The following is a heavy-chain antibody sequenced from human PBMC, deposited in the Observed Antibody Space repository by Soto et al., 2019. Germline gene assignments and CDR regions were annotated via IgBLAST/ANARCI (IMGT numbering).Heavy chain of an antibody. CDR1: GGSISSGGYY. CDR2: IYYSGST. CDR3: AREWRYYDSSGYSARPFYYYNGMDV. V-gene: IGHV4-31*03. D-gene: IGHD3-22*01. J-gene: IGHJ6*02. Sequence: ASETLSLTCTVSGGSISSGGYYWSWIRQHPGKGLEWIGYIYYSGSTYYNPSLKSRVTISVDTSKNQFSLKLSSVTAADTAVYYCAREWRYYDSSGYSARPFYYYNGMDVWGQGTTVTVSS.